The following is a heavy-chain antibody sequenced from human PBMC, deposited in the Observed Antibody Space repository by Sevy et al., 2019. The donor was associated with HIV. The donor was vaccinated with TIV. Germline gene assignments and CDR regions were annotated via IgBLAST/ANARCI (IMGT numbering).Heavy chain of an antibody. CDR1: GYTFTSYD. J-gene: IGHJ4*02. D-gene: IGHD2-2*01. Sequence: ASVKVSCKTSGYTFTSYDINWVRQATGQGLEWMGLMNPNSGDTGYAQNFQGRVTMTRNTSISTAYMEVSSLRSDDTAVYYCARRSENYARDYWGQGTLVTVSS. CDR3: ARRSENYARDY. V-gene: IGHV1-8*01. CDR2: MNPNSGDT.